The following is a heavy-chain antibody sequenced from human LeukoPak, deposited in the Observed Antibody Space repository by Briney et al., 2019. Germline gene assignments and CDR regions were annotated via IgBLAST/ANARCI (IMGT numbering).Heavy chain of an antibody. J-gene: IGHJ4*02. D-gene: IGHD3-16*02. V-gene: IGHV3-23*01. CDR2: ISGSGGST. CDR1: GFTFSSYA. Sequence: GGSLRLSCAASGFTFSSYAMSWVRQAPGKGLEWVSAISGSGGSTYYADSVKGRFTISGDNSKNTLYLQMNSLRAEDTAVYYCAKSPVPNMITFGGVIGYYFDYWGQGTLVTVSS. CDR3: AKSPVPNMITFGGVIGYYFDY.